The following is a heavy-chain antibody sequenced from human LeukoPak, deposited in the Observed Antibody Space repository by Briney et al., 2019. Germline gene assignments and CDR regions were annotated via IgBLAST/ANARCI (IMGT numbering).Heavy chain of an antibody. V-gene: IGHV1-69*01. J-gene: IGHJ3*02. Sequence: SVKVSCKASGGTFSSYAITWVRQAPGQGLEWMGGIIPIFGTANYAQKFQGRVTITADESTSTAYMELSSLRSEDTAVYYCARAFIAARPHDAFDIWGQGTMVTVSS. D-gene: IGHD6-6*01. CDR1: GGTFSSYA. CDR3: ARAFIAARPHDAFDI. CDR2: IIPIFGTA.